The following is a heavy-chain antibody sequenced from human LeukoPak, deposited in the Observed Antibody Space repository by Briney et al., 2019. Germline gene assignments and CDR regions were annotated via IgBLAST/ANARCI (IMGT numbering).Heavy chain of an antibody. Sequence: ASVKVSCKASGYTFTSYDISWVRQAPGQGLEWMGWISAYNGNTNYAQKLQGRVTMTTGTSTSTAYMELRSLRSDDSAVYFCARVPIPPYSSSWYQPFDYWGQGTLVTVSS. CDR1: GYTFTSYD. J-gene: IGHJ4*02. V-gene: IGHV1-18*01. CDR2: ISAYNGNT. CDR3: ARVPIPPYSSSWYQPFDY. D-gene: IGHD6-13*01.